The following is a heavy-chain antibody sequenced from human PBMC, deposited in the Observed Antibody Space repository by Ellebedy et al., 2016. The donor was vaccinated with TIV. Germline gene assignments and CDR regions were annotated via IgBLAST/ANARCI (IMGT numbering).Heavy chain of an antibody. V-gene: IGHV3-7*01. CDR3: ATDGSYGDYLSPAHAFEI. CDR2: MRQDGGDK. J-gene: IGHJ3*02. D-gene: IGHD3-16*01. Sequence: GESLKISCVGSGFSFRSYWMSWVRQAPGKGLEWVANMRQDGGDKYYVDSVKGRFTISRDNAKNSLYLQMNSLRGEDAAVYYCATDGSYGDYLSPAHAFEIWGQGTVVAVSS. CDR1: GFSFRSYW.